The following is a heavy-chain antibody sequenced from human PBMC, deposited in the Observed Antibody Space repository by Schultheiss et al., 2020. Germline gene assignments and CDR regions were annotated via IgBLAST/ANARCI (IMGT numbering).Heavy chain of an antibody. CDR2: ISGSGGST. CDR3: AKVHYGSGSYDYYYYGMDV. Sequence: GGSLRLSCAASGFTFSSYAMSWVRQAPGKGLEWVSAISGSGGSTYYADSVKGRFTISRDNSKNTLYLQMNSLRAEDTAVYYCAKVHYGSGSYDYYYYGMDVWGQGPTVTVSS. D-gene: IGHD3-10*01. CDR1: GFTFSSYA. V-gene: IGHV3-23*01. J-gene: IGHJ6*02.